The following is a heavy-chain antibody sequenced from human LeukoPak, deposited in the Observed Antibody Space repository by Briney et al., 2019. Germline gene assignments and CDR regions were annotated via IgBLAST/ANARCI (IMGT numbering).Heavy chain of an antibody. CDR1: GGSISSSSYY. CDR2: IYYSGST. V-gene: IGHV4-39*07. CDR3: AISVGYSSSWYPGWFDP. J-gene: IGHJ5*02. Sequence: SETLSLTCTVSGGSISSSSYYWGWIRQPPGKGLEWIGSIYYSGSTYYNPSLKSRVTISVDTSKNQFSLKLSSVTAADTAVYYCAISVGYSSSWYPGWFDPWGQGTLVTVSS. D-gene: IGHD6-13*01.